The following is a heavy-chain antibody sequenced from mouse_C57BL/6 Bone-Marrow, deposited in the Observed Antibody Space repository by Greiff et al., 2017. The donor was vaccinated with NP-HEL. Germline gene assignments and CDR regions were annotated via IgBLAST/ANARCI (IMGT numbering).Heavy chain of an antibody. Sequence: LQESGPELVKPGASVKISCKASGYAFSSSWMNWVKQRPGKGLEWIGRIYPGDGDTNYNGKFKGKATLTADKSSSTAYMQLSSLTSEDSAVYFCASHGYWFAYWGQGTLVTVSA. J-gene: IGHJ3*01. CDR1: GYAFSSSW. CDR3: ASHGYWFAY. V-gene: IGHV1-82*01. CDR2: IYPGDGDT.